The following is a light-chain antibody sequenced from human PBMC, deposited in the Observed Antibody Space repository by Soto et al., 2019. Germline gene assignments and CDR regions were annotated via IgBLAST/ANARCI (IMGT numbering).Light chain of an antibody. CDR1: SSDVGSYYP. V-gene: IGLV2-23*02. J-gene: IGLJ1*01. CDR3: CSYAGDTTFFA. Sequence: QSALTQPASMSGSPGQSITISCTGTSSDVGSYYPVSWFQQHPGKAPKLIIYEVNKRPSGVSDRCSGSKSGNTASLTISGLQAADEAEYCCCSYAGDTTFFAFASRTKVTVL. CDR2: EVN.